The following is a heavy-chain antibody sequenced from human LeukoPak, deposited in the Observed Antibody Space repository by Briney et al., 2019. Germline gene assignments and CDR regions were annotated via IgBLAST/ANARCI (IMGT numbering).Heavy chain of an antibody. CDR3: ARGWVDTAMVLVDDAFDI. Sequence: ASVKVTCKASGYTFTSYYMHWVRQAPGQGLEWMGIINPSGGSTSCAQKFQGRVTMTRDTSTSTVYMELSSLRSEDTAVYYCARGWVDTAMVLVDDAFDIWGRGTMVTVSS. D-gene: IGHD5-18*01. CDR1: GYTFTSYY. V-gene: IGHV1-46*01. CDR2: INPSGGST. J-gene: IGHJ3*02.